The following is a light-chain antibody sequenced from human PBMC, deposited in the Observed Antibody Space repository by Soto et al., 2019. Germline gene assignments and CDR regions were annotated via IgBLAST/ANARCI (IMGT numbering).Light chain of an antibody. CDR2: KAS. Sequence: DIQMTQSPSTLSGSVGDRVTITCLASQTISSWLAWYQQKPGKAPKLLIYKASTLNSGVPSRFSGSGSGTEFTLTISSLQPDDFATYYCQHYNSYSEAFGQWTKVELK. CDR3: QHYNSYSEA. J-gene: IGKJ1*01. V-gene: IGKV1-5*03. CDR1: QTISSW.